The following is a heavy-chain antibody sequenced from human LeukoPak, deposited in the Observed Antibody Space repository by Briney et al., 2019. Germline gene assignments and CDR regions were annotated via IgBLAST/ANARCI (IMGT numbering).Heavy chain of an antibody. D-gene: IGHD2-8*02. CDR3: VIEETGGYFDY. J-gene: IGHJ4*01. CDR1: LVTFTKDL. V-gene: IGHV1-46*01. Sequence: ASVKLASKSFLVTFTKDLLHWVRPAPGQGLEWVGRIAPSFDTTNYAQKFRGLVHTTRDTSTITVYMELSRLKSDDTDIYYCVIEETGGYFDYLGQGALVTVSS. CDR2: IAPSFDTT.